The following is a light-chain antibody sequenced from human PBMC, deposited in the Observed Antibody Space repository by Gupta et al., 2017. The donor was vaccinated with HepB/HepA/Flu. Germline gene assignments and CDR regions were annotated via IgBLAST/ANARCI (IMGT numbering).Light chain of an antibody. CDR3: QHYDNWPPMYT. CDR2: ASS. V-gene: IGKV3-15*01. Sequence: EIVMTQSPATLSVSPGERATLSCRASQSVGDYLAWYQQRPGQAPRLLIYASSTRATGVPDRFSGGGSGTEFTLTISSLLSEDVAVYYCQHYDNWPPMYTFGQGTKLETK. J-gene: IGKJ2*01. CDR1: QSVGDY.